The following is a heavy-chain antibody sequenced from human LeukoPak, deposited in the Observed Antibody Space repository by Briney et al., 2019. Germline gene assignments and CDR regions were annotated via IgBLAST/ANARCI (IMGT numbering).Heavy chain of an antibody. Sequence: GGSLRLSCAASGFTFSDYYMSWIRQAPGKGLEWVSYISGSGSTIYYADSVKGRFTISRDNAKNSLYLQMNSLRAEDTAVYYCARAYDSGYDSSFDYWGQGTLVTVSS. CDR1: GFTFSDYY. D-gene: IGHD5-12*01. CDR3: ARAYDSGYDSSFDY. CDR2: ISGSGSTI. V-gene: IGHV3-11*04. J-gene: IGHJ4*02.